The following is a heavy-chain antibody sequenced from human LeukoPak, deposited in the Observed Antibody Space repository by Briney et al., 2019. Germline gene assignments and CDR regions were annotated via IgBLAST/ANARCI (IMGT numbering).Heavy chain of an antibody. V-gene: IGHV3-33*01. D-gene: IGHD2-2*01. Sequence: GGSQRLSCAASGFTFSSYGMHWVRQAPGKGLEWVAVIWYDGSNKYYADSVKGRFTISRDNSKNTLYLQMNSLRAEDTAVYYCARDGGCSSTSCYGEGYYYYYGMDVWGQGTTVTVSS. J-gene: IGHJ6*02. CDR3: ARDGGCSSTSCYGEGYYYYYGMDV. CDR2: IWYDGSNK. CDR1: GFTFSSYG.